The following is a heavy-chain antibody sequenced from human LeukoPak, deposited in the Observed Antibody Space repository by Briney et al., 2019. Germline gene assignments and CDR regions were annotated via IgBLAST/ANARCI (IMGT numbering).Heavy chain of an antibody. CDR3: ASSIAARDY. D-gene: IGHD6-6*01. V-gene: IGHV3-74*01. CDR2: INSDGSST. Sequence: GGSLRLPCSASGFTFSSYWMHWVRQAPGKGLVWVSRINSDGSSTSYADSVKGRFTISRDNAKNTLYLQMNSLRAEDTAVYYCASSIAARDYWGQGTLVTVSS. J-gene: IGHJ4*02. CDR1: GFTFSSYW.